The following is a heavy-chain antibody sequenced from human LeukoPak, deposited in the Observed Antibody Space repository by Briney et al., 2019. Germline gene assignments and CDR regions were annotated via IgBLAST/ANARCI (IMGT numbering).Heavy chain of an antibody. Sequence: GASVKVSCKASGYTFTSYYMHWVRRAPGQGLEWMGIINPSGGSTSYAQKFQGRVTMTRDTSTSTVYMELSSLRSEDTAVYYCAQESRAVAGTFDYWGQGTLVTVSS. CDR1: GYTFTSYY. CDR3: AQESRAVAGTFDY. CDR2: INPSGGST. J-gene: IGHJ4*02. V-gene: IGHV1-46*01. D-gene: IGHD6-19*01.